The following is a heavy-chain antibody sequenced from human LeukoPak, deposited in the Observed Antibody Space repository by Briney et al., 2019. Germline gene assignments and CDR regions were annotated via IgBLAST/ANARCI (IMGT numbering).Heavy chain of an antibody. V-gene: IGHV1-69*13. Sequence: ASVKVSCKASGGTFSSYAISWVRQAPGQGLEWMGGIIPIFGTANYAQKFQGRVTITADESTSTAYMELSSLRSEDTAVYYCAREYCSGGSCYPWSYWGQGTLVTVSS. J-gene: IGHJ4*02. D-gene: IGHD2-15*01. CDR1: GGTFSSYA. CDR2: IIPIFGTA. CDR3: AREYCSGGSCYPWSY.